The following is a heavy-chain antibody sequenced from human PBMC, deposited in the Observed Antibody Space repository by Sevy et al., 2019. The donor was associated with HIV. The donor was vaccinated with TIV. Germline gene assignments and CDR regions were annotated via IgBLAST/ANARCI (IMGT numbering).Heavy chain of an antibody. V-gene: IGHV3-53*01. Sequence: GGSLRLSCAASGFTVSSNYMSWVRQAPGKGLEWVSVIYSGGSTYYADSVKGRFTISRDNSKNTLYLQMNSLRAEDTAEYYCARAAGSGYSGYDSPYYFDYWGQGTLVTVSS. CDR2: IYSGGST. CDR3: ARAAGSGYSGYDSPYYFDY. CDR1: GFTVSSNY. D-gene: IGHD5-12*01. J-gene: IGHJ4*02.